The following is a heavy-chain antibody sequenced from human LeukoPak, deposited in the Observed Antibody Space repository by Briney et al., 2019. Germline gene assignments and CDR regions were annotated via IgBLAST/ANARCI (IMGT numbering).Heavy chain of an antibody. CDR3: ARVVVGDIAAFDI. CDR1: GYTFTSYY. V-gene: IGHV1-46*01. CDR2: INPSGGST. J-gene: IGHJ3*02. Sequence: SVKVSCKASGYTFTSYYMHWVRQAPGQGLEWMGIINPSGGSTSYAQKFQGRVTMTRDTSTSTVYMELSSLRSEDTAVYYCARVVVGDIAAFDIWGQGTMVTVSS. D-gene: IGHD4-17*01.